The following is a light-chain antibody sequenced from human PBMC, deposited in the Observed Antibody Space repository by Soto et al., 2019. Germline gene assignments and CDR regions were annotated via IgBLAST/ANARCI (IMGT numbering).Light chain of an antibody. CDR3: QQYTNTNNPWM. CDR2: DAS. CDR1: QTISTW. V-gene: IGKV1-5*01. Sequence: DIRVTQSAATLSASLGDRVTITCRATQTISTWMAWYQQKPGKAPKLLFYDASTLQSGVASRFSGSGSGKEFTLTISGLQPDDSATYYCQQYTNTNNPWMFGQGTKVDIK. J-gene: IGKJ1*01.